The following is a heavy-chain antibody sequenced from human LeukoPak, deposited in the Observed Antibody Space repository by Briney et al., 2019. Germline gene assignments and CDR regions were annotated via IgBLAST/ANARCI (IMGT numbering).Heavy chain of an antibody. CDR1: GFTVSSNY. Sequence: SGGSLGLSCAASGFTVSSNYMSWVRQAPGKGLEWVSVIYSGGSSYYADSVKGRFTISSDNSKNTLYLQVNSLRAEDTAVYYCARTSGYYYFFDYWGQGTLVTVSS. V-gene: IGHV3-66*01. CDR3: ARTSGYYYFFDY. J-gene: IGHJ4*02. CDR2: IYSGGSS. D-gene: IGHD3-22*01.